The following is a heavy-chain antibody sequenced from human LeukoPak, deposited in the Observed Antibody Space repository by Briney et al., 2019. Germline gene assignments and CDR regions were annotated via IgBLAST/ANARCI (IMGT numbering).Heavy chain of an antibody. CDR1: GFSFTNYA. V-gene: IGHV3-23*01. CDR3: AKGLKPAMASRSNYSDY. CDR2: ITGSGGST. J-gene: IGHJ4*02. Sequence: GGSLRLSCAASGFSFTNYAMNWVRQAPGKGLEWVSTITGSGGSTYYADSVKGRFTISRDNSKNTVYLQMNSLRAEDTAVYYCAKGLKPAMASRSNYSDYWGQGALVTVSS. D-gene: IGHD2-8*01.